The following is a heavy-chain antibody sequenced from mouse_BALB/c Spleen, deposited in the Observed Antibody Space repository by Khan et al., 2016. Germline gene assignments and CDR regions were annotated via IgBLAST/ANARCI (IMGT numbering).Heavy chain of an antibody. CDR3: TGGMGFAY. CDR2: IRLKSDNYAT. V-gene: IGHV6-6*02. D-gene: IGHD1-1*02. CDR1: GFTFSSYW. J-gene: IGHJ3*01. Sequence: EVKLEVSGGGLVQPGGSMKLSCVASGFTFSSYWMSWVRQSPEKGLEWVAEIRLKSDNYATHYAESVKGKFTISRDDSKSRLYLQMNSLRVEDTGIYYCTGGMGFAYWGQGTLVTVSA.